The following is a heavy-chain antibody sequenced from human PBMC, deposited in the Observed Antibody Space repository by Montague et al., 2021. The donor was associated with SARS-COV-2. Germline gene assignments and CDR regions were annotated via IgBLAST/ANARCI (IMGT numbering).Heavy chain of an antibody. CDR1: GGSMSTVNYY. V-gene: IGHV4-39*07. CDR2: ISYSGAT. D-gene: IGHD1-1*01. J-gene: IGHJ5*02. Sequence: SETLSLTCTVSGGSMSTVNYYWGWVRQTPGKGLDWVGSISYSGATYYNPSLETRVSISRDTSKSQFSLELRSMTAADTAVYYCARERQEVGIYFDPWGHGTLVTVSS. CDR3: ARERQEVGIYFDP.